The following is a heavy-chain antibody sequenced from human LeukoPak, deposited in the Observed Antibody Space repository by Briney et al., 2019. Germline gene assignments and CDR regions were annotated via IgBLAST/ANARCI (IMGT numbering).Heavy chain of an antibody. CDR1: GFTLSSYS. V-gene: IGHV3-21*01. Sequence: GGSLTLSCAASGFTLSSYSMNWVRQAPGKGLEWVSSISSSSSYIYYADSVKGRFTISRDNAKNSLYLQMNSLRAEDTAVYYCARSAAAGRGSWFDPWGQGTLVTVSS. J-gene: IGHJ5*02. CDR3: ARSAAAGRGSWFDP. CDR2: ISSSSSYI. D-gene: IGHD6-13*01.